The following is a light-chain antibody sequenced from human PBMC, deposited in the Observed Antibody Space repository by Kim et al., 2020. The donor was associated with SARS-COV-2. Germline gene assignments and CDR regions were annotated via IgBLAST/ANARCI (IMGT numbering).Light chain of an antibody. Sequence: GQGVTISCSGSSSNIGSNYVYWYQQLPGTAPKLLIYSNNQRPSGVPDRFSGSKSGTSASLAISGLRSEDEADYYCAAWDDSLSGRVFGGGTQLTVL. CDR3: AAWDDSLSGRV. CDR1: SSNIGSNY. V-gene: IGLV1-47*02. J-gene: IGLJ3*02. CDR2: SNN.